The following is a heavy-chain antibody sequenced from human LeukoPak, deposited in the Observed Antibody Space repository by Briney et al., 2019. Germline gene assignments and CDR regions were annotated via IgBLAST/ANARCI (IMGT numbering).Heavy chain of an antibody. CDR1: GGSISSYY. CDR2: IYYSGST. CDR3: ARDRGISNYYGSGSPRNWFDP. J-gene: IGHJ5*02. V-gene: IGHV4-59*01. Sequence: SETLSLTCTVSGGSISSYYWSWIRQPPGKGLEWIGYIYYSGSTNYNPSLKSRVTISVDTSKNQFSLKLSSVTAADTAVYYCARDRGISNYYGSGSPRNWFDPWGQGTLVTVSS. D-gene: IGHD3-10*01.